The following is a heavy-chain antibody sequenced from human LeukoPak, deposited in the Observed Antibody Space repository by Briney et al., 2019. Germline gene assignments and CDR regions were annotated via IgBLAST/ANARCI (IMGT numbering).Heavy chain of an antibody. CDR2: ISGGGGAT. J-gene: IGHJ4*02. V-gene: IGHV3-23*01. D-gene: IGHD2-15*01. Sequence: GGSLRLSCAASGFTFSNYAMTWVRQAPGMGLQWVSSISGGGGATYSADSVKGRFTISRDNSKNTLYLQMNNPRADDTAVYYCASYYCSSGSCYFDDWGQGTLVTVTS. CDR3: ASYYCSSGSCYFDD. CDR1: GFTFSNYA.